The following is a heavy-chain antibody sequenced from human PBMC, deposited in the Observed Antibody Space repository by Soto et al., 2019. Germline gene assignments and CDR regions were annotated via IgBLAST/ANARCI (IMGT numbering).Heavy chain of an antibody. V-gene: IGHV3-15*07. CDR2: IKSKTDGGTT. CDR3: TTFDYYYGLGEDLY. J-gene: IGHJ4*02. CDR1: GFTFSNAW. Sequence: GGSLRLSCAASGFTFSNAWMNWVRQAPGKGLEWVGRIKSKTDGGTTDYAAPVKGRFTISRDDSKNTLYLQMNSLKTEDTAVYYCTTFDYYYGLGEDLYWGQGTLVTVSS. D-gene: IGHD3-10*01.